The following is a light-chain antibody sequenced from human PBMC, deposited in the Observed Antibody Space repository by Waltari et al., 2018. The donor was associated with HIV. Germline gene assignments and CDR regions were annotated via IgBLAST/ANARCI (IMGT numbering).Light chain of an antibody. V-gene: IGKV1-12*01. Sequence: DSQMTQSPSSVAASVGDRVTIRCRASQGISRWLAWYQQRPGQAPKLLIFGASELPSGVPSRFSGSGSGTEFSLTISGLQSEDFATYYCQQNNSCPLSFGRGTKVEFK. CDR3: QQNNSCPLS. CDR1: QGISRW. J-gene: IGKJ4*01. CDR2: GAS.